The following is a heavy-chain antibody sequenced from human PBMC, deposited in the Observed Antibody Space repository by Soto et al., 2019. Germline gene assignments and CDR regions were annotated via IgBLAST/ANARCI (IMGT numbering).Heavy chain of an antibody. J-gene: IGHJ6*02. CDR3: GTDGLMYYRRDVPHYYYGMDV. CDR1: GFTFSSYA. D-gene: IGHD2-8*01. Sequence: QVQLVESGGGVVQPGRSLRLSCAASGFTFSSYAMHWVRQAPGKGLEWVAVISYDGSNKYYADSVKGRFTISRDNSKNTLYLLMISRRAEDAAAFYCGTDGLMYYRRDVPHYYYGMDVWGQGTTVTVSS. V-gene: IGHV3-30-3*01. CDR2: ISYDGSNK.